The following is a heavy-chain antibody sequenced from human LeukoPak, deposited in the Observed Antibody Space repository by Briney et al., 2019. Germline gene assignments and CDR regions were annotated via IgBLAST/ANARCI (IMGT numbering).Heavy chain of an antibody. CDR2: MNPNSGNT. Sequence: ASVKVSCKASGYTFTGYYMHWVRQAPGQGLEWMGWMNPNSGNTGYAQKFQGRVTMTRSTSISTAYMELSSLRSEDTAVYYCATGVGYGTSALYFDTWGQGTMVTVSS. D-gene: IGHD4-17*01. J-gene: IGHJ3*02. V-gene: IGHV1-8*02. CDR3: ATGVGYGTSALYFDT. CDR1: GYTFTGYY.